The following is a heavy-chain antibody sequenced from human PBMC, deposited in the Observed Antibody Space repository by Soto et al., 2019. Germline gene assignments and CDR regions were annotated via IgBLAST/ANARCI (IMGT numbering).Heavy chain of an antibody. V-gene: IGHV4-31*03. CDR2: IYDSGST. D-gene: IGHD6-19*01. CDR1: GGSISSGGYY. CDR3: ASQATGWYPDY. J-gene: IGHJ4*02. Sequence: QVELQESGPGLVQPSQTLSLTCTVSGGSISSGGYYWSWVRQHPGKGLEWIGYIYDSGSTYYNPSLKSRVTISLDTSKNQFSLKLTSVTASYTSVYYCASQATGWYPDYWGQGTLVTVSS.